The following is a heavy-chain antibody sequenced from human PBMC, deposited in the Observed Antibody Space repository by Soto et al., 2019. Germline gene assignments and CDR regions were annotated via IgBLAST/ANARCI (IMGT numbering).Heavy chain of an antibody. V-gene: IGHV1-46*01. Sequence: ASVKVSCKASGYTFTSYYMHWVRQAPGQGLEWMRIINPSGGSTSYAQKFQGRVTMTRDTSTSTVYMELSSLRSEDTAVYYCARGAMITFGGVIVPYFDYWGQGTLVTVSS. D-gene: IGHD3-16*02. CDR1: GYTFTSYY. CDR2: INPSGGST. CDR3: ARGAMITFGGVIVPYFDY. J-gene: IGHJ4*02.